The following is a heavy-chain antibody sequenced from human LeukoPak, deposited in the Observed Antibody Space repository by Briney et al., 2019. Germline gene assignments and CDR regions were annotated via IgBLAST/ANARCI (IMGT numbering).Heavy chain of an antibody. CDR3: ARDTDCGGDCYPNWFDP. Sequence: PSGTLSLTCAVSGGSISSSNWWSWVRQPPGKGLEWIGSIYHSGSTYYNPSLKSRVTISVDTSKNQFSLKLSSVTAADTAVYYCARDTDCGGDCYPNWFDPWGQGTLVTVSS. CDR1: GGSISSSNW. V-gene: IGHV4-4*02. D-gene: IGHD2-21*02. J-gene: IGHJ5*02. CDR2: IYHSGST.